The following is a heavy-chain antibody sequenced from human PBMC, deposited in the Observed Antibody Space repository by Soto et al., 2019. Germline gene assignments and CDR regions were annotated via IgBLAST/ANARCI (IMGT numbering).Heavy chain of an antibody. D-gene: IGHD6-19*01. V-gene: IGHV4-4*02. CDR2: IYYSGGT. CDR3: ARDTGWGLGY. Sequence: QVQLQESGPGLVRPSGTLSLTCAVSGDSINSDYSWNWVRQSPGKGLEWIAEIYYSGGTSWNPSLRSRVSISMEKSKHQFSLNLLSVTAADTAMYYCARDTGWGLGYWGKGTLVTVSS. J-gene: IGHJ4*02. CDR1: GDSINSDYS.